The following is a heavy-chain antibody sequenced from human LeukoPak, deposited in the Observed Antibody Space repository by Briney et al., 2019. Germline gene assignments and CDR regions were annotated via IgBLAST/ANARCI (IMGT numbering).Heavy chain of an antibody. D-gene: IGHD3-22*01. CDR3: AKDLRVIPDYYDSSGYYYSDH. V-gene: IGHV3-66*01. Sequence: PGGSLRLSCAASGFTVSSNYMSWVRQAPGKGLEWVSVIYSGGSTYYADSVKGRFTISRDNSKNTLYLQMNSLRAEDTAVYYCAKDLRVIPDYYDSSGYYYSDHWGQGTLVTVSS. CDR1: GFTVSSNY. J-gene: IGHJ4*02. CDR2: IYSGGST.